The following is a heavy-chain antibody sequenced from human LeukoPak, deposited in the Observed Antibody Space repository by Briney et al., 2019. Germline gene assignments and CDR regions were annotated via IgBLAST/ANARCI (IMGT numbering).Heavy chain of an antibody. CDR1: GGSISSYY. J-gene: IGHJ4*02. CDR3: ARTQATYYDFWSGYSLFDY. Sequence: PSETLSLTCTVSGGSISSYYWSWIRQPAGKGLEWIGRIYTSGSTNYNPSLKSRVTMSVDTSKNQFSLKLSSVTAADTAVYYCARTQATYYDFWSGYSLFDYWGQGTLVTV. CDR2: IYTSGST. V-gene: IGHV4-4*07. D-gene: IGHD3-3*01.